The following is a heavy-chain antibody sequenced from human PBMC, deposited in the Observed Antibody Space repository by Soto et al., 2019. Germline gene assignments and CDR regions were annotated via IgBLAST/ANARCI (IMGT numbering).Heavy chain of an antibody. J-gene: IGHJ6*03. Sequence: GGSLRLSCSASGFTFDDYAMHWVRQAPWKGLEWVSGISWNSGSIAYADSVKGRFTISRDNAKNSLYLQMNSLRAEDTALYYCAKGVALGYCTSTSCHNYYMDVWGKGTTVTVSS. V-gene: IGHV3-9*01. CDR1: GFTFDDYA. CDR3: AKGVALGYCTSTSCHNYYMDV. D-gene: IGHD2-2*02. CDR2: ISWNSGSI.